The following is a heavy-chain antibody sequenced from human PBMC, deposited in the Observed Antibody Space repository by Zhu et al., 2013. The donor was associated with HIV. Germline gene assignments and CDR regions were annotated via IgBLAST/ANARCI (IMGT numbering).Heavy chain of an antibody. CDR1: GGSISSGNYY. CDR3: ARERVDSNYYV. D-gene: IGHD3-16*01. CDR2: IYSSGST. V-gene: IGHV4-30-4*01. J-gene: IGHJ4*02. Sequence: QVQLQESGPGLVKPSQTLSLTCTVSGGSISSGNYYWSWIRQPPGKGLEWIGYIYSSGSTYYNPSLKSRVTISIDTSKNQFSLKLSSVTAADTAVYYCARERVDSNYYVWGQGTLVTVSS.